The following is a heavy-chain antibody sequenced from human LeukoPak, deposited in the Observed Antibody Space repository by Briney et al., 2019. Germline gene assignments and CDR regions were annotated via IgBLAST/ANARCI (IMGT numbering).Heavy chain of an antibody. CDR3: AELGITMIGGV. Sequence: PGGSLRLSCAASRFTFSSSTMNWVRQAPGKGLEWVSWISSSSSTIYYADSVKGRFTISRDNAKNSLYLQMNSLRAEDTAVYYCAELGITMIGGVWGKGTTVTISS. J-gene: IGHJ6*04. V-gene: IGHV3-48*01. CDR1: RFTFSSST. CDR2: ISSSSSTI. D-gene: IGHD3-10*02.